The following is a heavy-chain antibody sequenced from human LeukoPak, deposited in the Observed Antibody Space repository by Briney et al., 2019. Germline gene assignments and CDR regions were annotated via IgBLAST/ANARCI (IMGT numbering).Heavy chain of an antibody. J-gene: IGHJ3*02. CDR1: GYTFTSYD. D-gene: IGHD5-18*01. V-gene: IGHV1-8*03. CDR2: MNPNSGNT. CDR3: ARVIRGYSYGLDAFDI. Sequence: ASVKVSCKASGYTFTSYDINWVRQATGQGLEWMGWMNPNSGNTGYAQKFQGRVTITRNTSISTAYMELSSLRSDDTAVYYCARVIRGYSYGLDAFDIWGQGTMVTVSS.